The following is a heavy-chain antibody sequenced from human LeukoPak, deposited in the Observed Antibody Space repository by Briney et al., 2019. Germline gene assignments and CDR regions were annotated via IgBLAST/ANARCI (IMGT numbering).Heavy chain of an antibody. D-gene: IGHD3-9*01. J-gene: IGHJ6*02. CDR2: ISSTSTTL. CDR3: ARLEEDYDILTGYYPRPDYSMDV. V-gene: IGHV3-48*01. CDR1: GFTFSSSS. Sequence: GGSLRLSCAASGFTFSSSSMNWVRQAPGKGLEWVSYISSTSTTLYYADSVRGRFTISRDNAKNSLYLQMNSLRADDTAVYYCARLEEDYDILTGYYPRPDYSMDVWGQGTTVTVSS.